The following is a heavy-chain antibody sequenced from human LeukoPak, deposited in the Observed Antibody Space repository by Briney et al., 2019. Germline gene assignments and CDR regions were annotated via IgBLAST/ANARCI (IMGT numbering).Heavy chain of an antibody. V-gene: IGHV3-23*01. D-gene: IGHD3-22*01. CDR1: GFSVSDNY. Sequence: PGGSLRLSCEVSGFSVSDNYMGWVRQAPGKGLEWVSAISGSGGSTYYADSVKGRFTISRDNSKNTLYLQMNSLRAEDTAVYYCAKDGDYYDSSGYKFPLGYWGQGTLVTVSS. CDR3: AKDGDYYDSSGYKFPLGY. J-gene: IGHJ4*02. CDR2: ISGSGGST.